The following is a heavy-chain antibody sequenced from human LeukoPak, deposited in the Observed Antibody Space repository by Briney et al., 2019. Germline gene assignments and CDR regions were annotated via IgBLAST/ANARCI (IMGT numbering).Heavy chain of an antibody. CDR1: GGSIRSGDYY. V-gene: IGHV4-30-4*08. CDR2: FYYSRST. Sequence: SETLSLTCTVSGGSIRSGDYYGSWIRQPPAKGLEWIGYFYYSRSTYYNPSLKSRVTISVATSKNQYSLNLSSVTAADTDVYYCARAEWAAVDYWGQGTLVTVSS. J-gene: IGHJ4*02. D-gene: IGHD1-14*01. CDR3: ARAEWAAVDY.